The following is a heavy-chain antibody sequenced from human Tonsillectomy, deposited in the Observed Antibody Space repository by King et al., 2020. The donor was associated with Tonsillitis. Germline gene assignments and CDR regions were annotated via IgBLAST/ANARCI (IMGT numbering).Heavy chain of an antibody. CDR1: GFTLSSYA. J-gene: IGHJ4*02. D-gene: IGHD2-15*01. Sequence: VQLVESGGGLVQPGGSLRLSCAASGFTLSSYAMTWVRQTPGKGLEWVSTIGDNGDSTYYADSVKGRITISRDSSKNTLDLQKNSLRAEDTDVYYCARGSYWGQGTLVTVSS. CDR2: IGDNGDST. V-gene: IGHV3-23*04. CDR3: ARGSY.